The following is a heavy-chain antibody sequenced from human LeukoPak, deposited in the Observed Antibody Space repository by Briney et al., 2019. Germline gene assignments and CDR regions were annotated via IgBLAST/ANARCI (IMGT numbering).Heavy chain of an antibody. CDR3: ARHQRGSYNSSCFDY. J-gene: IGHJ4*02. Sequence: GESLKISCKGSGYTFTNYWIGWVRQMPGKGLEWMGIIYPGDSDTRYSPSFKGQVTISVDKSINTAYLQWSSLKASDTAMYYCARHQRGSYNSSCFDYWGQGTLVTVSS. D-gene: IGHD6-13*01. V-gene: IGHV5-51*01. CDR1: GYTFTNYW. CDR2: IYPGDSDT.